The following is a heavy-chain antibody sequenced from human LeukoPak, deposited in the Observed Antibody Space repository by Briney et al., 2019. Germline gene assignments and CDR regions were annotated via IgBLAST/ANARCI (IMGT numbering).Heavy chain of an antibody. Sequence: PGGSLRLSCAASGFTFSSYWMSWVRQAPGKGLEWVSYISSSSSTIYYADSVKGRFTISRDNAKNSLYLQMNSLRAEDTAVYYCARERDESAPPYFDYWGQGTLVTVSS. CDR1: GFTFSSYW. CDR2: ISSSSSTI. J-gene: IGHJ4*02. D-gene: IGHD5-24*01. CDR3: ARERDESAPPYFDY. V-gene: IGHV3-48*01.